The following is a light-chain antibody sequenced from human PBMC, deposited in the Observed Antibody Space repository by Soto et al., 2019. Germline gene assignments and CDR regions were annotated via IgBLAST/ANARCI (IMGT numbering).Light chain of an antibody. Sequence: QSVLTQPPSVSGAPGQRVTISCTGSSSNIGAGYDVHWYQQRPGTAPKLLIFGNTNRPSGVPDRFSGSKSGTSASLAITGLQAEDEGDYYCAAWDDRLSGLVFGRGTKLTVL. CDR1: SSNIGAGYD. CDR3: AAWDDRLSGLV. V-gene: IGLV1-40*01. J-gene: IGLJ2*01. CDR2: GNT.